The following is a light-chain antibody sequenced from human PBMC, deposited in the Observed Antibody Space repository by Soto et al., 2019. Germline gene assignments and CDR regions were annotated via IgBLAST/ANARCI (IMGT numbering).Light chain of an antibody. CDR1: QSLLYSSNNKNF. CDR3: YQYYTSPNT. V-gene: IGKV4-1*01. CDR2: WAS. Sequence: EIVLTQSPGTLSLSPGERATLSCRASQSLLYSSNNKNFLAWFQHKPGQPPRLLINWASTRESGVPDRFSGSGSGTDFTLTISNLQTEDVALYYCYQYYTSPNTFGQGTKL. J-gene: IGKJ2*01.